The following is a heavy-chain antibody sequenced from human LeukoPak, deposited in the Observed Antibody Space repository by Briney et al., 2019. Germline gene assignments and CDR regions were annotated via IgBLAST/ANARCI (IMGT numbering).Heavy chain of an antibody. Sequence: GGSLRLSCAASGFTFSSYGMHWVRQAPGKGLEWVAVIWYDGSNKYYADSVKGRFTISRDNAKNSLYLQMNSLRAEDTAVYYCARAGYSGSSLKYWGQGTLVTVSS. J-gene: IGHJ4*02. CDR3: ARAGYSGSSLKY. CDR2: IWYDGSNK. V-gene: IGHV3-33*01. D-gene: IGHD1-26*01. CDR1: GFTFSSYG.